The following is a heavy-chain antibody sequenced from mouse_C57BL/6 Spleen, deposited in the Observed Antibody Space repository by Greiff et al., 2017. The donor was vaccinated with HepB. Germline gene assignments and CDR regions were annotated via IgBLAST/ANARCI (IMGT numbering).Heavy chain of an antibody. CDR2: ISYDGSN. Sequence: DVKLQESGPGLVKPSQSLSLTCSVTGYSITSCYYWNWIRQFPGNKLEWMGYISYDGSNNYNPSLKNRISITRDTSKNQFFLKLNSVTTEDTATYYCAGEEDYYGSGRYFDVWGTGTTVTVSS. V-gene: IGHV3-6*01. J-gene: IGHJ1*03. CDR3: AGEEDYYGSGRYFDV. D-gene: IGHD1-1*01. CDR1: GYSITSCYY.